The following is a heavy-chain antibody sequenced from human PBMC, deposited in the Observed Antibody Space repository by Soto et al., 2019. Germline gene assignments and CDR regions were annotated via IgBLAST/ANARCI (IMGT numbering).Heavy chain of an antibody. J-gene: IGHJ6*03. Sequence: QVQLVQSGAEVKKPGASVKVSCKASGYTFTSYGISWVRQAPGQGLEWMGWVGAYNGNTNYAQELQGRVTMTTDTSTSTAFLQLRSLRSDDTAAYYCARLLNWLDTRGDYYYYMDDWGKGTTVTVSS. CDR1: GYTFTSYG. CDR2: VGAYNGNT. CDR3: ARLLNWLDTRGDYYYYMDD. V-gene: IGHV1-18*01. D-gene: IGHD2-8*02.